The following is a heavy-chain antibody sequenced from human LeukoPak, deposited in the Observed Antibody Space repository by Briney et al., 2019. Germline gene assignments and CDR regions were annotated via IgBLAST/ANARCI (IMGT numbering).Heavy chain of an antibody. CDR1: GGSFSGYY. CDR3: ARQPNLVSLFYDSRVGAFDI. Sequence: SETLSLTCAVYGGSFSGYYWSWIRLPPGKGLEWIGYIYHNGSTNYNPSLKSRVTFSLDTSKNQFSLKLRSVTAADTAVYYCARQPNLVSLFYDSRVGAFDIWGQGTMVTVSS. CDR2: IYHNGST. J-gene: IGHJ3*02. V-gene: IGHV4-59*08. D-gene: IGHD3-22*01.